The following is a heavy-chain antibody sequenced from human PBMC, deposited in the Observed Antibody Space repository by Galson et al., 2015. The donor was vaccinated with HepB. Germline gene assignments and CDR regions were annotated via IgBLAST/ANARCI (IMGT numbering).Heavy chain of an antibody. CDR3: ARHFSAGTHYYYGMDV. Sequence: SGAEVKKPGESLKISCKGSGHSFTSYWIGWVRQMPGKGLEWMGIIYPGDSDTRYSPSFQGQVTISADKSISTAYLQWSSLKASDTAMYYCARHFSAGTHYYYGMDVWGQGTTVTVSS. D-gene: IGHD1-1*01. J-gene: IGHJ6*02. CDR2: IYPGDSDT. CDR1: GHSFTSYW. V-gene: IGHV5-51*01.